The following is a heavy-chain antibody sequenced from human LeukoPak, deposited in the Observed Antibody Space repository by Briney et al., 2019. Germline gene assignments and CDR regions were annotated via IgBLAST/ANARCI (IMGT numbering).Heavy chain of an antibody. CDR3: ARHRIAPADDAFDI. CDR1: GGSISSSSYY. Sequence: PTETLSLTCSVSGGSISSSSYYWGWIRQPPGKGLEWIGSIYYSGSTYYNPSFKSRVAISVDTSKTLFSLKLSSVTAADTAVYYCARHRIAPADDAFDIWGRGTMVTVSS. D-gene: IGHD6-13*01. CDR2: IYYSGST. V-gene: IGHV4-39*01. J-gene: IGHJ3*02.